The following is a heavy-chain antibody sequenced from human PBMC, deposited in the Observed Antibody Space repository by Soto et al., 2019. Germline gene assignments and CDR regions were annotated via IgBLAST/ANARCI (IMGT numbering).Heavy chain of an antibody. J-gene: IGHJ4*02. CDR2: IYPGDSDT. V-gene: IGHV5-51*01. Sequence: PGESLKISCKGSANSFTTHWIAWVRQMPGKGLEWMGIIYPGDSDTRYSPSFQGQVTFSADKSISTAYLQWSSLKASDTAMYYCARRWDDGYTAVYFDYWGQGTLVTVSS. D-gene: IGHD5-12*01. CDR3: ARRWDDGYTAVYFDY. CDR1: ANSFTTHW.